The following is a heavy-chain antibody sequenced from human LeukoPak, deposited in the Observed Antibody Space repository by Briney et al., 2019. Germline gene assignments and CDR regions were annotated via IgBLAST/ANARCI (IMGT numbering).Heavy chain of an antibody. Sequence: GGSLRLSCAASGFTFSSCAMSWVRQAPGKGLEWVSAISGSGGSTYYADSVKGRFTISRDNSKNTLYLQMNSLRAEDTAVYYCAKNPTYYYDSSGPVGHWGQGTLVTVSS. CDR1: GFTFSSCA. J-gene: IGHJ4*02. V-gene: IGHV3-23*01. CDR2: ISGSGGST. CDR3: AKNPTYYYDSSGPVGH. D-gene: IGHD3-22*01.